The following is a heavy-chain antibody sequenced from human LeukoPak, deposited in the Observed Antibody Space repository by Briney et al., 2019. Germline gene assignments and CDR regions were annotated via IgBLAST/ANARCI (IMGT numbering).Heavy chain of an antibody. D-gene: IGHD3/OR15-3a*01. CDR3: AREDDFGYYFDY. CDR1: GFTFSSYW. Sequence: GGSLRLSCAASGFTFSSYWMHWVRQAPGKGLVWVSRINGYGSSTSYADSVKGRFTISRDNAKNTLYLQMNSLRAEGTAVYYCAREDDFGYYFDYWGQGTLVTVSS. J-gene: IGHJ4*02. V-gene: IGHV3-74*01. CDR2: INGYGSST.